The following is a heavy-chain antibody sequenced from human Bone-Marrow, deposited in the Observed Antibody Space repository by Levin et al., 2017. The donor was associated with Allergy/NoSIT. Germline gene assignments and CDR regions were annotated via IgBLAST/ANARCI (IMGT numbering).Heavy chain of an antibody. CDR1: GFTFSTYG. CDR3: AKISALVAGDIY. Sequence: ETLSLTCAASGFTFSTYGMSWVRQAPGKGLEWVSGIVGTGYNTYYSDSVKGRFTISRDNSKNMVYLQMDSLRVEDTAIYYCAKISALVAGDIYWGQGTLVTVS. V-gene: IGHV3-23*01. J-gene: IGHJ4*02. D-gene: IGHD2-2*01. CDR2: IVGTGYNT.